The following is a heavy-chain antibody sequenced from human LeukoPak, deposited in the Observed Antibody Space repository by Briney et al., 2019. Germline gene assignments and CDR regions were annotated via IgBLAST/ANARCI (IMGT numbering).Heavy chain of an antibody. V-gene: IGHV3-21*01. D-gene: IGHD5-12*01. CDR2: ISSSSSDI. J-gene: IGHJ4*02. CDR3: ARESGYDIDFDY. Sequence: PGGSLRLSCAASGFTFSNYSLNWVRQAPGKGLEWVLSISSSSSDIYYADSVKGRFTISRDNAKNSLYLQMNSLRAEDTAVYYCARESGYDIDFDYWGQGTLVTVSS. CDR1: GFTFSNYS.